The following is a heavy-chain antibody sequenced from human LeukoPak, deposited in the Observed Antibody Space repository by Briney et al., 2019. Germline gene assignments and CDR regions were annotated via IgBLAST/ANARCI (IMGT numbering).Heavy chain of an antibody. CDR3: GRDALVGYFSYYYMDV. V-gene: IGHV4-59*11. Sequence: SETLSLTCTVSGGSISSHYWTWIRQSPVKGLEFSNSGSTSYNPSLKSRVTISIDTSKNQFSLKLSSVTAADRAVYYCGRDALVGYFSYYYMDVWGKGTTVTVSS. D-gene: IGHD2-15*01. J-gene: IGHJ6*03. CDR1: GGSISSHY. CDR2: SNSGST.